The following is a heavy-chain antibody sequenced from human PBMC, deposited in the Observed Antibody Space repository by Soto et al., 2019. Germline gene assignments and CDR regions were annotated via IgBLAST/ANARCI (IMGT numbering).Heavy chain of an antibody. D-gene: IGHD2-15*01. CDR1: GYSFTNFG. V-gene: IGHV1-18*01. Sequence: QVQLVQSGAEVKKPGASVKVSCKASGYSFTNFGISWVRQAPGQGLEWMGWISAYNGNTNYAQNFQGRVTMTTDTSAITTYMEWRSLRSDDTAGYFLSEGGTPIGDSGQGTLVTVSS. CDR3: SEGGTPIGD. CDR2: ISAYNGNT. J-gene: IGHJ1*01.